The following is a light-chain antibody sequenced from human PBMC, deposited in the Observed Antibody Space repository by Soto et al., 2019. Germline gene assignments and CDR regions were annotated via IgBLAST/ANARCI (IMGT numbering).Light chain of an antibody. V-gene: IGKV1D-16*01. CDR3: QQYHNYPL. CDR2: ATS. Sequence: DIHMTPSPSSLSASVRHIFPITCRARQSISSWLAWCNQRPEKAPKSLTYATSSLQSGVPSRFSGSGSGTDCTLPISSLKPEDFATYHCQQYHNYPLFGHGTRLEIK. CDR1: QSISSW. J-gene: IGKJ5*01.